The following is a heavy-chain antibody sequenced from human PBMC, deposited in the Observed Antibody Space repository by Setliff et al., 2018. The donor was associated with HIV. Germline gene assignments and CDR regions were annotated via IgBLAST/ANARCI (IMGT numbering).Heavy chain of an antibody. J-gene: IGHJ3*02. Sequence: PGGSLRLSCAASGFTFSSYAMSWVRQAPGKGLEWVSAISGSGGSTYYADSVKGRFTISRDNSKDTLYLQMNSLRAEDTAVYYCAKRGYCSSTNCPDAFDIWGQGTMVT. V-gene: IGHV3-23*01. CDR2: ISGSGGST. CDR1: GFTFSSYA. CDR3: AKRGYCSSTNCPDAFDI. D-gene: IGHD2-2*01.